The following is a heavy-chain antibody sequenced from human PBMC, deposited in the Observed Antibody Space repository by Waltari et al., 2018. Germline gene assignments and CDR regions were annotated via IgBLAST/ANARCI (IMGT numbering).Heavy chain of an antibody. Sequence: QVQLQESGPGLVKPSQTLSLTCTVSGGSISSGSYSWSWIRQPAGKGLEWIGYIYTSGSTNYNPSLKSRVTISVDTSKNQFSLKLSSVTAADTAVYYCASRVASHPADYYGMDVWGQGTTVTVSS. V-gene: IGHV4-61*09. D-gene: IGHD5-12*01. J-gene: IGHJ6*02. CDR2: IYTSGST. CDR1: GGSISSGSYS. CDR3: ASRVASHPADYYGMDV.